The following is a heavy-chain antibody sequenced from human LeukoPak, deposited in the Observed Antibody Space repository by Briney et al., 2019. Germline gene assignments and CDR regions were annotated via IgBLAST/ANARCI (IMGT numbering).Heavy chain of an antibody. CDR2: IYHNDTT. D-gene: IGHD3-22*01. CDR1: GGSISTSNW. CDR3: ARLYDRPRAGMDP. Sequence: PSETLSLTCAVSGGSISTSNWWTWVRQPPGKGLEWIGEIYHNDTTNYNPSLKSRVTISIDKSKNQFSLKVTSVTAADTAVYFCARLYDRPRAGMDPWGQGALVTVSS. J-gene: IGHJ5*02. V-gene: IGHV4-4*02.